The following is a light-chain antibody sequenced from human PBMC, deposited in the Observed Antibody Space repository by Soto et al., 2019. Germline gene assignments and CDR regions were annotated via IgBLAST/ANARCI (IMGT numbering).Light chain of an antibody. J-gene: IGKJ2*01. CDR2: GAS. Sequence: EIVMTQSPATLSVSPGARATLSCRASQSVSSNLAWYQQKPGQAPTLLIYGASARDTGIPARFSGSGSGTEFTLTISSLQSEDFAVYYCQHYNNWPFTFGQGTKLEIK. CDR3: QHYNNWPFT. V-gene: IGKV3-15*01. CDR1: QSVSSN.